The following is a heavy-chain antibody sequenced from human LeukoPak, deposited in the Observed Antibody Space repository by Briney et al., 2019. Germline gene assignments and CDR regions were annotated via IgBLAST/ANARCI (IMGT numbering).Heavy chain of an antibody. CDR1: GFTFSRYW. V-gene: IGHV3-53*01. CDR2: IFGGGKT. D-gene: IGHD6-13*01. Sequence: PGGSLRLSCAASGFTFSRYWMHWVRQAPGKGLEWVSVIFGGGKTSYAGSVQGRVTLSRDNSKNTLYLQMIRLRVEDTAVYYCAAWRGSSWFDYWGQGTLVTVSS. CDR3: AAWRGSSWFDY. J-gene: IGHJ4*02.